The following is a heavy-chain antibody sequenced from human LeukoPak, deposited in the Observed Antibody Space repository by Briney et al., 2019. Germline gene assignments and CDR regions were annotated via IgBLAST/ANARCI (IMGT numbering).Heavy chain of an antibody. D-gene: IGHD2-2*01. Sequence: PSETLSLTCAVYGGSFSGYYWSWIRQPAGKGLEWIGRIYTSGSTDYNPSLKSRVTISVDTSKSQFSLKLSSVTAADTAVYYCARAPNLGYCSSTSCPQYNWFDPWGQGTLVTVSS. J-gene: IGHJ5*02. CDR3: ARAPNLGYCSSTSCPQYNWFDP. CDR2: IYTSGST. V-gene: IGHV4-59*10. CDR1: GGSFSGYY.